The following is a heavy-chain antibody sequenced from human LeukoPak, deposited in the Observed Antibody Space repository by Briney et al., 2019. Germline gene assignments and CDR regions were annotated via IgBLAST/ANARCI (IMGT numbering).Heavy chain of an antibody. CDR2: ISYDGTNK. V-gene: IGHV3-30*03. Sequence: GGSLGLSCAASGFTFSSYGMHWVRQAPGKGLQWVAVISYDGTNKYYADSVKGRFTISRDNSKNTLYLQMNTERSEDTAIYFCARGQIGALITLGDYWGQGALVTVSS. D-gene: IGHD3-22*01. CDR1: GFTFSSYG. J-gene: IGHJ4*02. CDR3: ARGQIGALITLGDY.